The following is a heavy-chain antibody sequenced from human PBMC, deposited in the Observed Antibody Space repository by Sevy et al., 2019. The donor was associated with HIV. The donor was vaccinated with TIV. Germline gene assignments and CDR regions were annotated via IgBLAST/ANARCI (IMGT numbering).Heavy chain of an antibody. J-gene: IGHJ6*02. CDR2: INSDGSST. CDR1: GFTFSSYW. V-gene: IGHV3-74*01. Sequence: GGSLRLSCAASGFTFSSYWMHWVRQAPGKGLVWVSRINSDGSSTSYADSVKGRFTISRDNAKNTLYLQMNSLSAEDTAVYYCTSYVVPAATYYYYGMDVWGQGTTVTVSS. D-gene: IGHD2-2*01. CDR3: TSYVVPAATYYYYGMDV.